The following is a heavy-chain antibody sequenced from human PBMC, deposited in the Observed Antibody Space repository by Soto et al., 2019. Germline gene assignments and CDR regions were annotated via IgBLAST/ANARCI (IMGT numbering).Heavy chain of an antibody. CDR2: MYYSGST. CDR3: ARRNYYDESGYFSRPFDY. CDR1: GGSISTSSYF. V-gene: IGHV4-39*01. Sequence: PSETLSLTCTVSGGSISTSSYFWGWIRQPPGKGLEWIGSMYYSGSTYYSPSLESRVTISVHTSKNQFSLRGASVAAADTAVYYCARRNYYDESGYFSRPFDYWGQGTLVTVSS. D-gene: IGHD3-22*01. J-gene: IGHJ4*02.